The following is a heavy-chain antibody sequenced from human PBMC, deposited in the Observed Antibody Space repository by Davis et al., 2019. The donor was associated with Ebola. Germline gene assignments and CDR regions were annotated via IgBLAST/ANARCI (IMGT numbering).Heavy chain of an antibody. CDR2: IHDSGNT. D-gene: IGHD6-19*01. Sequence: GSLRLSCDVSVGSVSNYYWSWIRQAPGKGLEWIGYIHDSGNTNYNPSLRSRVLISLDTSKNQFSLQLNSVTPEDTAVYYCARGGWASGMDVWGQGTTVTVSS. CDR3: ARGGWASGMDV. CDR1: VGSVSNYY. V-gene: IGHV4-59*02. J-gene: IGHJ6*02.